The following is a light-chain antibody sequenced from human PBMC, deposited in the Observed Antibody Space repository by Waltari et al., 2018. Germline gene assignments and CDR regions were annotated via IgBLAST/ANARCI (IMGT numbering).Light chain of an antibody. CDR3: SSYTSISTQVL. CDR1: NSHVGGYDY. CDR2: DLR. V-gene: IGLV2-14*03. J-gene: IGLJ2*01. Sequence: QSALTQPASVSASPGQSLTFSCTGTNSHVGGYDYVSWYQQHPVKAPKPMTYDLRHRPSGLSSRFSGSQSGNTASQTISGLQAVDEADYYCSSYTSISTQVLFGGGTKLTVL.